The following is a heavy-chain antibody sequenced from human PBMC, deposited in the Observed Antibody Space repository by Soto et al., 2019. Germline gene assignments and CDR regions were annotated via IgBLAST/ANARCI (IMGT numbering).Heavy chain of an antibody. CDR2: IIPVFGTV. CDR1: GGTFSNYA. J-gene: IGHJ5*02. CDR3: ARDNPYTNSFGNWFDP. D-gene: IGHD6-13*01. Sequence: QLRLVQSGAEVKKPGSSVKVSCKASGGTFSNYAITWLRLAPGQGLEWLGGIIPVFGTVNYAQKFQGRVTITADESTSTAYRELNSLRSEDTAVYYCARDNPYTNSFGNWFDPWGQGTLVIVS. V-gene: IGHV1-69*01.